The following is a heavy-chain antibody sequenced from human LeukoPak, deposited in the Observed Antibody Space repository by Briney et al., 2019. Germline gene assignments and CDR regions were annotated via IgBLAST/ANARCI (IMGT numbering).Heavy chain of an antibody. J-gene: IGHJ6*02. CDR2: ISYDGSNK. D-gene: IGHD1-14*01. V-gene: IGHV3-30*04. CDR3: AREGLAPEGYDYGLDV. CDR1: GFTFSSYA. Sequence: GGSLRLSCAASGFTFSSYAMHWVRQAPGKGLEWVAVISYDGSNKYYADSVKGRFTISRDNSKNTLYLQVNSLRTEDTAVYYCAREGLAPEGYDYGLDVWGQGTTVTVSS.